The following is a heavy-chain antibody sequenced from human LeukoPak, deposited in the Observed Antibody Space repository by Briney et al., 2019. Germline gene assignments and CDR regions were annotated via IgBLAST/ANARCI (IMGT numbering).Heavy chain of an antibody. D-gene: IGHD5-12*01. CDR3: ARGGSGYDSFYYYGMDV. CDR2: IYDSGST. Sequence: PSETLSLTCTVSGGSISSYYWSWIRQPPGKGLEWIGYIYDSGSTNYNPSLKSRVTISVDTSKNQFSLKLSSATAADTAVYYCARGGSGYDSFYYYGMDVWGQGTTVTVSS. CDR1: GGSISSYY. V-gene: IGHV4-59*01. J-gene: IGHJ6*02.